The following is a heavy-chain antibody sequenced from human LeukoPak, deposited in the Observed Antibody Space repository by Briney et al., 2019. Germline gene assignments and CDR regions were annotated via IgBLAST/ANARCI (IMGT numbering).Heavy chain of an antibody. CDR1: GGSISSSNW. V-gene: IGHV4-4*02. CDR3: ARGGVVVVTAIQAFDI. CDR2: IYHSGST. J-gene: IGHJ3*02. Sequence: SETLSLTCAVSGGSISSSNWWSWVRQPPGKGLEWIGEIYHSGSTNYNPSLKSRVTISVDKSKNQFSLKLSSVTAADTAVYYCARGGVVVVTAIQAFDIWGQGTMVTVSS. D-gene: IGHD2-21*02.